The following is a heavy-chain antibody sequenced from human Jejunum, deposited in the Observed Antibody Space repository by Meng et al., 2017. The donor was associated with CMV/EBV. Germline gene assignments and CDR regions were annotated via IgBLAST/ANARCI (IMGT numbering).Heavy chain of an antibody. CDR2: IIPILGIA. D-gene: IGHD5-24*01. V-gene: IGHV1-69*10. J-gene: IGHJ4*02. CDR1: GGTFSSYA. Sequence: QVQLVQSGAEVRKPGASVTVPCKASGGTFSSYAISWVRQAPGPGLEWMGGIIPILGIANYAQKFQGRVTITADKSTSTAYMELSSLRSEDTAVYYCARERPGGMATTPYFDYWGQGTLVTVSS. CDR3: ARERPGGMATTPYFDY.